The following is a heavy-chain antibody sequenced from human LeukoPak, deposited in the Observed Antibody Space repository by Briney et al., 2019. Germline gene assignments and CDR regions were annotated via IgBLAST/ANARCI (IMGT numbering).Heavy chain of an antibody. J-gene: IGHJ3*02. V-gene: IGHV3-21*01. CDR2: ISSSSSYI. D-gene: IGHD5-12*01. CDR1: GFTFSSYS. CDR3: ARDRGGYDSGDAFDI. Sequence: PGGSLRLSCAASGFTFSSYSMNWVRQAPGKGLEWVSSISSSSSYIYYADSVKGRFTISRDNAKNSLYLQMNSLRAEDTAVYYCARDRGGYDSGDAFDIWGQGTMVTVSS.